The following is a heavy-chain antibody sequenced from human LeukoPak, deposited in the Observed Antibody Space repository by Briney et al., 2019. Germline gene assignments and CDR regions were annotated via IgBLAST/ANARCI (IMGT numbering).Heavy chain of an antibody. D-gene: IGHD3-22*01. Sequence: SETLSLTCTVSGGSISSGGYYWSWIRQHPGKGLEWIGYIYYSGSTYYNPSLKSRVTISVDTSKTQFSLKLSSVTAADTAVYYCARVSPPYFYDTSGSPWEIWGQGTVVTVSS. CDR2: IYYSGST. CDR3: ARVSPPYFYDTSGSPWEI. V-gene: IGHV4-31*03. J-gene: IGHJ3*02. CDR1: GGSISSGGYY.